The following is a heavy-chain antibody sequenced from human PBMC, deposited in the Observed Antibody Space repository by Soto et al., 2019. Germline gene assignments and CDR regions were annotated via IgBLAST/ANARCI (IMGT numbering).Heavy chain of an antibody. D-gene: IGHD5-12*01. CDR3: ERGNHRWLQLWYFDL. V-gene: IGHV1-69*12. Sequence: QVQLVQSGAEVKKPGSSVKVSCKASGGTFSNYPISWVRQAPGQGLEWRGGIIPIFGTVNYAQKFQGRFTITADESTSTAYMELSSLRSEDTAVYYCERGNHRWLQLWYFDLWGRGTLVTVSS. J-gene: IGHJ2*01. CDR1: GGTFSNYP. CDR2: IIPIFGTV.